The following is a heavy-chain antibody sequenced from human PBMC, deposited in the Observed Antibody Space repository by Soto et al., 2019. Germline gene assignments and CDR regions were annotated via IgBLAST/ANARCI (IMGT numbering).Heavy chain of an antibody. V-gene: IGHV3-66*01. CDR3: ARERYFSSTSCYLDAFDI. Sequence: GGSLRLSCAASGFTVSSNYMSWVRQAPGKGLEWVSVIYSGGSTYYADSVKGRFTISRDNSKNTLYLQMNSLRAEDTAVYYCARERYFSSTSCYLDAFDIWGQGTMVTVSS. CDR2: IYSGGST. CDR1: GFTVSSNY. J-gene: IGHJ3*02. D-gene: IGHD2-2*01.